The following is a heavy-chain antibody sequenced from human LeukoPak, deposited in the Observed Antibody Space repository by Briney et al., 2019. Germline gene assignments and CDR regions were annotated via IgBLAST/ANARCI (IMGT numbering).Heavy chain of an antibody. CDR1: GFTFSSYG. V-gene: IGHV3-30*03. Sequence: GGSLRLSCAASGFTFSSYGMHWVRQAPGRGLEWAAVISYDGSNKYYADSVKGRFTISRDNAKNSLYLQMNSLRAEDTAVYYCARDVRHGAFDIWGQGTMVTVSS. J-gene: IGHJ3*02. CDR3: ARDVRHGAFDI. D-gene: IGHD3-16*02. CDR2: ISYDGSNK.